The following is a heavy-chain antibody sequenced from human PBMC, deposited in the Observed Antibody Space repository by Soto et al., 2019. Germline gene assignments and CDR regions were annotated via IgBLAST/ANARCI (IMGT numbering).Heavy chain of an antibody. D-gene: IGHD3-22*01. CDR3: ATLGVYDSSGYFGFYYYYGMDV. J-gene: IGHJ6*02. CDR1: GSTFIRYV. CDR2: ISGSGGST. V-gene: IGHV3-23*01. Sequence: EGSLRLSCSASGSTFIRYVLSWVRQAQGQRLACVSAISGSGGSTYYADSVKGRFTISRDNSKNSLYLQMNSLRAEDTAVYYCATLGVYDSSGYFGFYYYYGMDVWGQGTTVTVSS.